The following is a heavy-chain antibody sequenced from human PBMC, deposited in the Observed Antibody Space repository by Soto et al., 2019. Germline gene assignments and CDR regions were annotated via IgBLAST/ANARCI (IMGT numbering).Heavy chain of an antibody. D-gene: IGHD3-3*01. CDR1: EFTLNNYA. V-gene: IGHV3-23*01. CDR2: ISGPGGRT. CDR3: AKVESYDFWGGYDYYDYSHYGMDV. J-gene: IGHJ6*02. Sequence: PAGSLRLSGAASEFTLNNYAMTWVRQTPGKGLEWVAGISGPGGRTYYADSVKGRVTLSRDNSKNTLFLQMNGLRGEDTAVYYCAKVESYDFWGGYDYYDYSHYGMDVWGQGTTVTVSS.